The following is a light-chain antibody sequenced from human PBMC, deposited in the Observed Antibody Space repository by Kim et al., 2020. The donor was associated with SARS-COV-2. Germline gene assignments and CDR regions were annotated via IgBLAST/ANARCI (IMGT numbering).Light chain of an antibody. CDR2: GAS. CDR1: QSISNY. CDR3: QQSYSTPPYT. J-gene: IGKJ2*01. Sequence: DIQMTQSPSSLSASVGDRVTITCRASQSISNYLNWYQQKPGKAPKLLIYGASSLQSGVPSRFSGSGSGTDFTLTISSLQPEDFATYYCQQSYSTPPYTFGQGTKLEI. V-gene: IGKV1-39*01.